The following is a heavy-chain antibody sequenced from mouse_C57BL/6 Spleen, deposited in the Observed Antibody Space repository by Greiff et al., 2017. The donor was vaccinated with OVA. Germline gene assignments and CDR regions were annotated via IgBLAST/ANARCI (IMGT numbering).Heavy chain of an antibody. V-gene: IGHV5-17*01. CDR2: ISSGSSTI. CDR1: GFTFSDYG. CDR3: ARLRSYAMDY. Sequence: EVQGVESGGGLVKPGSLKLSCAASGFTFSDYGMHWVRQAPEKGLEWVAYISSGSSTIYYADTVKGRFTISRDNAKNTLFLQMTSLRSEDTAMYYCARLRSYAMDYWGQGTSVTVSS. J-gene: IGHJ4*01. D-gene: IGHD1-1*01.